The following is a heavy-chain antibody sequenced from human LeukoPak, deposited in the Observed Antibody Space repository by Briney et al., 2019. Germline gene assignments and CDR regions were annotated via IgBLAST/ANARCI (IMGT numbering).Heavy chain of an antibody. CDR3: ARSRIQRGGVPCPRCRLEYMDV. D-gene: IGHD5-18*01. Sequence: SETLSLTCAVYGGSFSGYYWSWIRQPPGKRLEWIGEINHSGSTNYNPSLKSRVTISVDTSKNQFSLKLSSVTAADTAVYYCARSRIQRGGVPCPRCRLEYMDVWGKGTTVTISS. CDR2: INHSGST. CDR1: GGSFSGYY. J-gene: IGHJ6*03. V-gene: IGHV4-34*01.